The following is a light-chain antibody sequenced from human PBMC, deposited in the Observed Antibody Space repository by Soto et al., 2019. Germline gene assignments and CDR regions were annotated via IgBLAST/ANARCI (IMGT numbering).Light chain of an antibody. V-gene: IGLV2-14*01. Sequence: QSALTQPASVSGSPGQSITISCTGTTSDIGADNYVSWYKQHPGRAPKLIIYEVVTRPSEVSNRFSGYKSGNTASLTISGLQDEDEADYYCSSYTSTFTWVFGGGTKVTVL. CDR2: EVV. J-gene: IGLJ3*02. CDR1: TSDIGADNY. CDR3: SSYTSTFTWV.